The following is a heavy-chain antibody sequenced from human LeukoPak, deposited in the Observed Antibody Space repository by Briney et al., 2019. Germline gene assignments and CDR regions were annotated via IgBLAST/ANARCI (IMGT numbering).Heavy chain of an antibody. D-gene: IGHD3-10*01. CDR2: ISSSSYI. Sequence: PGGSLRLSCAASGFTFSSYSMNWVRHAPGKGLEWVSSISSSSYIYYADSVKGRFTISRDNAKNSLYLQMNSLRAEDTAVYYCARGVKGSLDYWGQGTLVTVSS. J-gene: IGHJ4*02. CDR3: ARGVKGSLDY. CDR1: GFTFSSYS. V-gene: IGHV3-21*01.